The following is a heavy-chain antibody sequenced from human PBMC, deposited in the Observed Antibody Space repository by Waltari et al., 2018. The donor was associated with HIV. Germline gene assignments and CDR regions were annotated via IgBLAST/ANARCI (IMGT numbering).Heavy chain of an antibody. D-gene: IGHD1-26*01. CDR2: IYYTGRA. V-gene: IGHV4-39*01. J-gene: IGHJ2*01. Sequence: QLQLQESGPGLVKPSETLSLTCTVSGGSVSSSSYFGGGFSPPPGKGLECVGRIYYTGRAYYNPSLKSRVTISVDTSKNQFSLKVTSVTAADTAVYYCARHALRVGAAYWNFDLWGRGTLVTVSS. CDR3: ARHALRVGAAYWNFDL. CDR1: GGSVSSSSYF.